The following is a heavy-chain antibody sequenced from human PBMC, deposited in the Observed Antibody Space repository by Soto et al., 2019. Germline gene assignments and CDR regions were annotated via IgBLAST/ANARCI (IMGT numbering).Heavy chain of an antibody. V-gene: IGHV3-72*01. Sequence: GGPLRLSCAASGFTFSDHYMDWVRQAPGKGLEWVGRCRNKANSYTTQYAASVTGRFTISRDDSKNSLYLQMNSLKTDDTAVYYCARDRTHCIGVTCRKVVDVWGQGTTVTV. CDR2: CRNKANSYTT. CDR1: GFTFSDHY. D-gene: IGHD2-15*01. J-gene: IGHJ6*02. CDR3: ARDRTHCIGVTCRKVVDV.